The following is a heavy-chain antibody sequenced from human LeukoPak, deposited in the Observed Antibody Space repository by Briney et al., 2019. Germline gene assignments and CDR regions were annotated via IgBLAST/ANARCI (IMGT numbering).Heavy chain of an antibody. CDR3: ARDGPWPSGGRTYYYYYYMGV. CDR2: INPNSGGT. Sequence: ASVKVSCKASGYTFTGYYMHWVRQAPGQGLEWMGWINPNSGGTNYAQKFQGRVTMTRDTSISTAYMELSRLRSDDTAVYYCARDGPWPSGGRTYYYYYYMGVWGKGTTVTVSS. D-gene: IGHD2-15*01. CDR1: GYTFTGYY. J-gene: IGHJ6*03. V-gene: IGHV1-2*02.